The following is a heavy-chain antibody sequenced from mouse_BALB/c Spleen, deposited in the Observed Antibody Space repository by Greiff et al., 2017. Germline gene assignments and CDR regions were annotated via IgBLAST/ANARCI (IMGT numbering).Heavy chain of an antibody. CDR1: GFTFSSFG. Sequence: EVMLVESGGGLVQPGGSRKLSCAASGFTFSSFGMHWVRQAPEKGLEWVAYISSGSSTIYYADTVKGRFTISRDNPKNTLFLQMTSLRSEDTAMYYCARLSTARYFDVWGAGTTVTVSS. CDR2: ISSGSSTI. D-gene: IGHD1-2*01. CDR3: ARLSTARYFDV. V-gene: IGHV5-17*02. J-gene: IGHJ1*01.